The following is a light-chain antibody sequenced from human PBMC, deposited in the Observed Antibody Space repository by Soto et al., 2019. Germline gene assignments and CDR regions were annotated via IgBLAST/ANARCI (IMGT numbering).Light chain of an antibody. V-gene: IGKV1-5*01. CDR1: HTFSYL. CDR2: DAS. CDR3: QQYNIYPYT. Sequence: DIQMTQSPSTLSASVGDRVTITCRASHTFSYLSWYQQKPGKAPKLLIYDASTLQSVVPSRFSGSESGTEFTLNISSLQPDYFATYYCQQYNIYPYTFGQGTKREIK. J-gene: IGKJ2*01.